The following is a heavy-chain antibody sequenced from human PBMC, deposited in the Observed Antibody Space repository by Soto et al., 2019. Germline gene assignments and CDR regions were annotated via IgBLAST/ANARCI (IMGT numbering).Heavy chain of an antibody. D-gene: IGHD1-26*01. CDR3: AKDDSVGATPYYYYGMDV. V-gene: IGHV3-30*18. CDR2: ISYDGSNK. J-gene: IGHJ6*02. CDR1: GFTFSSYG. Sequence: QVQLVESGGGVVQPGRSLRLSCAASGFTFSSYGMHWVRQAPGKGLEWMAVISYDGSNKYYVDSVKGRFTISRDNSKNTLYLQMNSLRAEDTAVYYCAKDDSVGATPYYYYGMDVWGQGTTVTVSS.